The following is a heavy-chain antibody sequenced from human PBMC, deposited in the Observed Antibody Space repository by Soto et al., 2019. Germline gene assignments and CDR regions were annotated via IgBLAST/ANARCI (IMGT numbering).Heavy chain of an antibody. CDR2: IYYSGST. CDR1: GGSISSSSYY. CDR3: ARQLNYYDSSGYHGYFDY. D-gene: IGHD3-22*01. J-gene: IGHJ4*02. Sequence: SETLSLTCTVSGGSISSSSYYWGWIRQPPGKGLEWIGSIYYSGSTYYNPSLKSRVTISVDTSKNQFSLKLSSVTAADTAVYYCARQLNYYDSSGYHGYFDYWGQGTLVTVSS. V-gene: IGHV4-39*01.